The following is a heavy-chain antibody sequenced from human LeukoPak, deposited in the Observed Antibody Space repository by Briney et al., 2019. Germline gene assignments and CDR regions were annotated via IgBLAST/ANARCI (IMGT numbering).Heavy chain of an antibody. CDR1: GYTFTGYH. Sequence: ASVKVSCKASGYTFTGYHMHWVRQAPGQGLEWMGRINPNSGDTNYAQKFQGRVTMTRDTSISTAYMELSSLRSEDTAVYYCARGREPYCSGGSCYFRTYYYGMDVWGQGITVTVSS. V-gene: IGHV1-2*06. J-gene: IGHJ6*02. CDR2: INPNSGDT. CDR3: ARGREPYCSGGSCYFRTYYYGMDV. D-gene: IGHD2-15*01.